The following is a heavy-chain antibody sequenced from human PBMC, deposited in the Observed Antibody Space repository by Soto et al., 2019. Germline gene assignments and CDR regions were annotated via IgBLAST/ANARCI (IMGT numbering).Heavy chain of an antibody. CDR2: IYYSGIT. Sequence: LSLTCTVSCGSVSSGSYYWSWIRQPPGKGLEWIGYIYYSGITNYNPSLKSRVTISVDTSKNQFSLKLSSVTAADTAVYYCARGPVFGVVITPFDYWGQGTLVTVS. J-gene: IGHJ4*02. CDR1: CGSVSSGSYY. CDR3: ARGPVFGVVITPFDY. D-gene: IGHD3-3*01. V-gene: IGHV4-61*01.